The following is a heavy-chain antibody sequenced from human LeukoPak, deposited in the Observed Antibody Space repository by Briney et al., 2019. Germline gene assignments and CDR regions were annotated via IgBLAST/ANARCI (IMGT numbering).Heavy chain of an antibody. CDR1: GGTFSSYA. D-gene: IGHD3-10*01. J-gene: IGHJ4*02. V-gene: IGHV1-69*05. Sequence: GASVKVSCKASGGTFSSYAISWVRQAPGQGLEWMGGIIPIFGTANYAQKFQGRVTITTDESTSTAYMELSSLRSEDTAVYYCAGGYYYGSGSCYFDYWGQGTLVTVSS. CDR3: AGGYYYGSGSCYFDY. CDR2: IIPIFGTA.